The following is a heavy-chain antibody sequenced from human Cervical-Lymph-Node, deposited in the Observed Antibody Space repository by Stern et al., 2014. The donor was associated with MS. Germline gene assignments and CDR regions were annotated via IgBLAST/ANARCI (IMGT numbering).Heavy chain of an antibody. CDR2: FDPEDGET. D-gene: IGHD6-13*01. V-gene: IGHV1-24*01. Sequence: VQLVQSGAEVKKPGASGKVSCKVSEYTLTELSRHWVRQAPEKGLKGMGGFDPEDGETIYAQKFQGRVTMTEDTSTDTAYMELSSLRSEDTAVYYCAALASSSWETEYFQHWGQGTLVTVSS. CDR1: EYTLTELS. J-gene: IGHJ1*01. CDR3: AALASSSWETEYFQH.